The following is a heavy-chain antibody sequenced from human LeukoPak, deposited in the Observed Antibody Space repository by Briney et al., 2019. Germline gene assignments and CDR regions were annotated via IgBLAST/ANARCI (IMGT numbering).Heavy chain of an antibody. V-gene: IGHV1-69*06. J-gene: IGHJ5*02. CDR1: GGTFSSYA. Sequence: ASVKVSCKASGGTFSSYAISWVRQAPGQGLEWMGGIIPIFGTANYAQKFQGRVTITADKSTSTAYMKLSSLRSEDTAVYYCVREVGWFDPWGQGTLVTVSS. CDR2: IIPIFGTA. CDR3: VREVGWFDP.